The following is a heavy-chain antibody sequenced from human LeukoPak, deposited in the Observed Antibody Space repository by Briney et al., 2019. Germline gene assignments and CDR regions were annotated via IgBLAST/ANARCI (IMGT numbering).Heavy chain of an antibody. CDR3: ARDRGAVAGPYGMDV. J-gene: IGHJ6*02. Sequence: GASVKVSCKASGGTFSSYAISWVRQAPGQGLEWMGWISAYNGNTNYAQKLQGRVTMTTDTSTSTAYMELRSLRSDDTAVYYCARDRGAVAGPYGMDVWGQGTTVTVSS. CDR2: ISAYNGNT. V-gene: IGHV1-18*01. D-gene: IGHD6-19*01. CDR1: GGTFSSYA.